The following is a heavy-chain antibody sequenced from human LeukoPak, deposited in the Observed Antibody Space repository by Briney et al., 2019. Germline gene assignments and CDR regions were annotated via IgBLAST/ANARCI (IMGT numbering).Heavy chain of an antibody. CDR2: ISYGGSNK. V-gene: IGHV3-30-3*01. Sequence: GRSLRLSCAASGFTFSSYAMHWVRQAPGKGLEWVAVISYGGSNKYYADSVKGRFTISRDNSKNTLYLQMNSLRAEDTAVYYCARDLTPAARYMDVWGKGTTVTVSS. D-gene: IGHD2-2*01. CDR1: GFTFSSYA. CDR3: ARDLTPAARYMDV. J-gene: IGHJ6*03.